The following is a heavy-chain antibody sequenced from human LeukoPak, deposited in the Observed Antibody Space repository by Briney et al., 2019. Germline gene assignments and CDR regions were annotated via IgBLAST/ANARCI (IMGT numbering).Heavy chain of an antibody. CDR2: ISSSGSTI. Sequence: PGGSLRLSCAASGFTFSSYEMNWVRQAPGKGLEWVSYISSSGSTIYYADSVKGRFTISRDNAKNSLYLQMNSLRAEDTAVYYCASFGIQLWLSYWGQGTWSPSPQ. D-gene: IGHD5-18*01. V-gene: IGHV3-48*03. J-gene: IGHJ4*02. CDR1: GFTFSSYE. CDR3: ASFGIQLWLSY.